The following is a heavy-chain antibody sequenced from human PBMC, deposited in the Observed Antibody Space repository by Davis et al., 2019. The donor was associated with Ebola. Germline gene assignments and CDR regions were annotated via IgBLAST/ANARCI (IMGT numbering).Heavy chain of an antibody. V-gene: IGHV1-69*13. D-gene: IGHD3-22*01. CDR2: LIPVFGTP. Sequence: SVKVSCKASGGTFSNYGISWLRQAPGQGLDWMGGLIPVFGTPKYAQKFQGRVTITADESTSTAYMELSSLRSEDTAMYYCARDRYSDGSGYFFEQSNWGQGTRVTVSS. J-gene: IGHJ4*02. CDR3: ARDRYSDGSGYFFEQSN. CDR1: GGTFSNYG.